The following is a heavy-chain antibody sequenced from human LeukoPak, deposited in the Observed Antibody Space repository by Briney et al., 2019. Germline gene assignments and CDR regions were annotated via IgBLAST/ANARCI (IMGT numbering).Heavy chain of an antibody. V-gene: IGHV3-30*02. Sequence: PGGSLRLSCAASGFTFSSYGMHWVRQAPGKGLEWVAFIRYDGSNKYYADSVKGRFTISRDDSKNTLYLQMNSLRSEDTAVYYCARALTIFGLHPVGYWGQGTLVTVSS. J-gene: IGHJ4*02. CDR3: ARALTIFGLHPVGY. CDR2: IRYDGSNK. D-gene: IGHD3-3*01. CDR1: GFTFSSYG.